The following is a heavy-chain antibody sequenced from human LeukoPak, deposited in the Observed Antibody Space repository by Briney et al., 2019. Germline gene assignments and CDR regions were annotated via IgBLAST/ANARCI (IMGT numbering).Heavy chain of an antibody. Sequence: ASVKVSCKTSGYSFTYHNTYWVRQAPGQGLEWMGWINPNSGVTNYAQKFQGRVTMTRDTSISTAYMELSRLRSDDTAVYYCARVLDSGYPVWDCWGQGTLVTVSS. CDR3: ARVLDSGYPVWDC. D-gene: IGHD5-12*01. CDR2: INPNSGVT. V-gene: IGHV1-2*02. J-gene: IGHJ4*02. CDR1: GYSFTYHN.